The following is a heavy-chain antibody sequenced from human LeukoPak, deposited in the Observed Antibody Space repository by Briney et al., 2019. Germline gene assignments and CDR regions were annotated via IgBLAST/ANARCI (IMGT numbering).Heavy chain of an antibody. CDR2: INPNSGGT. V-gene: IGHV1-2*02. D-gene: IGHD6-13*01. Sequence: RASVKVSCKASGYTFTGYYMHWVRQAPGQGLEWMGWINPNSGGTNYAQKFQGRVTMTRDTSMSTAYMELSRLRSDDTAVYYCARQYSSSWQIDCWGQGTLVTVSS. CDR3: ARQYSSSWQIDC. J-gene: IGHJ4*02. CDR1: GYTFTGYY.